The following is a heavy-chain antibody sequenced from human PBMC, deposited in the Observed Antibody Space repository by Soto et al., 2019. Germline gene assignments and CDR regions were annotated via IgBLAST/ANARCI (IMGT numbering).Heavy chain of an antibody. Sequence: EVELVETGGGLIQPGGSLRLSCAVSGFTVNSNSMSWVRQAPGKGLEWVSLIYADGGTYYGDSVKGRFTISRDTSKNTVSLQMTSLRADDTALYYCARDNSILGAPFQDWGQGTLVTVSS. V-gene: IGHV3-53*02. D-gene: IGHD3-16*01. CDR2: IYADGGT. CDR1: GFTVNSNS. CDR3: ARDNSILGAPFQD. J-gene: IGHJ1*01.